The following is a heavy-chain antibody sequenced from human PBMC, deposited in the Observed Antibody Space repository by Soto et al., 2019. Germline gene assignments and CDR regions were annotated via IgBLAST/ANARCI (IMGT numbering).Heavy chain of an antibody. V-gene: IGHV4-34*01. CDR3: ARGVGGIDFWSGYYSRYYYYGMDV. CDR2: INHSGST. CDR1: SGSFSGYY. J-gene: IGHJ6*02. Sequence: PSETLSLTCAVYSGSFSGYYWSWIRQPPGKGLEWIGEINHSGSTNYNPSLKSRVTISVDTSKNQFSLKLSSVTAADTAVYYCARGVGGIDFWSGYYSRYYYYGMDVWGQGTTVTVSS. D-gene: IGHD3-3*01.